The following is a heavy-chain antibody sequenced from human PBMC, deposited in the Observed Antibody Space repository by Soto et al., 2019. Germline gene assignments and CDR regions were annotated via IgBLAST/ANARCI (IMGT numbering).Heavy chain of an antibody. D-gene: IGHD4-17*01. CDR3: AREDYGGNPRLIDY. V-gene: IGHV3-21*01. CDR1: GFTFSSYS. Sequence: EVQLVESGGGLVKPGGSLRLSCAASGFTFSSYSMNWVRQAPGKGLEWVSSISSSSSYIYYADSVKGRFTISRDNAKNSLYLQMNSLRAEDTAVYYCAREDYGGNPRLIDYWGQGTLVTVSS. CDR2: ISSSSSYI. J-gene: IGHJ4*02.